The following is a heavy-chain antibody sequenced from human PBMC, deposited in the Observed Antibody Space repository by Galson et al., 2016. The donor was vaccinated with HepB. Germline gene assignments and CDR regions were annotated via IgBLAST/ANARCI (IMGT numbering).Heavy chain of an antibody. CDR3: PKDVPRASGSDSWFHS. J-gene: IGHJ5*01. CDR1: GFTFDDYD. V-gene: IGHV3-9*01. D-gene: IGHD2-21*01. Sequence: SLRLSCAASGFTFDDYDMHWVRQAPGKGLEWVSGISWNTGTIFYADSVRGRYTISRDNAKDSLFLQMNSLIPEDTALYYCPKDVPRASGSDSWFHSWGQGILVTVSS. CDR2: ISWNTGTI.